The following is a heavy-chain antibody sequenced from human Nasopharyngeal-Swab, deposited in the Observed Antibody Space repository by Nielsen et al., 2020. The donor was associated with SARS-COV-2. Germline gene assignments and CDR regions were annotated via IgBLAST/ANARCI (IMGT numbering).Heavy chain of an antibody. Sequence: GESLKLSCAASGFTFSSYAMHWVRQAPAQGLEWLGIISYDGSNYYYADSVTGRFTMSRDKSKNMLYLQMTGLRADDTAVYFCARGAVYDFLRGSKPSPLDNWGQGTLVTVSS. V-gene: IGHV3-30*03. J-gene: IGHJ4*02. D-gene: IGHD3-3*01. CDR1: GFTFSSYA. CDR2: ISYDGSNY. CDR3: ARGAVYDFLRGSKPSPLDN.